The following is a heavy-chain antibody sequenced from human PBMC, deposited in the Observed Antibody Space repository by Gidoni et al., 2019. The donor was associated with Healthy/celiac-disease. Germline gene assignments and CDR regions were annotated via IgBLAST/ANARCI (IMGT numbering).Heavy chain of an antibody. Sequence: QITLKVSGPTLVKPTQTLTLTCTFSGFSLSTSGVGVGWIRQPPGKALEWLALIYWDDDKRYSPSLKSRRTITKDTSKNQGVLTMTNMDTVDTATYYCAHVTFTMVRGVIKFDYWGQGTLVTVSS. CDR3: AHVTFTMVRGVIKFDY. J-gene: IGHJ4*02. V-gene: IGHV2-5*02. CDR2: IYWDDDK. CDR1: GFSLSTSGVG. D-gene: IGHD3-10*01.